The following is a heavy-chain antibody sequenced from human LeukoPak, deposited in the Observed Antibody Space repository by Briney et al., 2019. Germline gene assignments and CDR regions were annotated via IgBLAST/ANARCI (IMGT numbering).Heavy chain of an antibody. CDR1: GGSISSYY. Sequence: PSETLFLTCTVSGGSISSYYWSWIRQPPGKGLEWIGYISYSGSTNYNPSLKSRVTISLDTSKNQFSLKLSSVTAADTAVYYCAGHHPRNTVDFWGQGTLVTVSS. CDR3: AGHHPRNTVDF. D-gene: IGHD2/OR15-2a*01. J-gene: IGHJ4*02. CDR2: ISYSGST. V-gene: IGHV4-59*08.